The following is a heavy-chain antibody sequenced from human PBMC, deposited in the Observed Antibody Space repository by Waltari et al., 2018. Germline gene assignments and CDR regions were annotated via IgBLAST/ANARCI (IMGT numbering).Heavy chain of an antibody. CDR2: IYSGGST. Sequence: VQLVESGGGLVQPGGSLRLSCAGSGFTVSSNYMNWVRQTPGKGLEWVSIIYSGGSTYYADSVKCRFTISRDNSKNTLHLQMNSLRAEDTAVYFCSYGRFEYWGQGTLVTVSS. J-gene: IGHJ4*02. CDR3: SYGRFEY. V-gene: IGHV3-66*02. CDR1: GFTVSSNY. D-gene: IGHD5-18*01.